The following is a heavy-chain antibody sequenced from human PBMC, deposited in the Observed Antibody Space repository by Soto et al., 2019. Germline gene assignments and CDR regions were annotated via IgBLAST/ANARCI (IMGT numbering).Heavy chain of an antibody. V-gene: IGHV3-23*01. D-gene: IGHD4-17*01. CDR3: AKDLGVPPTTVTTFYAFDI. CDR2: ISGSGGST. Sequence: EVQLLESGGGLVQPGGSLRLSCAASGFTFSSYAMSWVRQAPGKGLEWVSAISGSGGSTYYADSVKGRFTISRDNSKNTLYLQMSSLRAEDTAVYYCAKDLGVPPTTVTTFYAFDIWGQGTMVTVSS. J-gene: IGHJ3*02. CDR1: GFTFSSYA.